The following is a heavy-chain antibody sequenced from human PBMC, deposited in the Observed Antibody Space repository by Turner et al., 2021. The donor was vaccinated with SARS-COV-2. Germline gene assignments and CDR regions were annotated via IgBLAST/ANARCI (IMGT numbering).Heavy chain of an antibody. CDR3: ARSWGGILTGYSFDP. D-gene: IGHD3-9*01. Sequence: QVQLQQWGAGLLKPSETLSLTCAVYGGSFSGYYWSWIRQPPGKGLEWIGEIYHSGSTNYNPSLKRRVTISVDTSKNQFSMKMSSVTAADTAVYYCARSWGGILTGYSFDPWGQGTLVTVSS. J-gene: IGHJ5*02. V-gene: IGHV4-34*01. CDR2: IYHSGST. CDR1: GGSFSGYY.